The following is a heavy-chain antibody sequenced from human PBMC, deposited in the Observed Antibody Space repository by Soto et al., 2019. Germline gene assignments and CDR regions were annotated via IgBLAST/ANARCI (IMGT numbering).Heavy chain of an antibody. D-gene: IGHD2-21*01. CDR3: GRAID. CDR1: GFSFGTYA. CDR2: ISFDGNNK. J-gene: IGHJ4*02. Sequence: QVQLVESGGGVVQPGRSLRLSCAASGFSFGTYAMHWFRQAPGKGLEWVAVISFDGNNKYYADSVKGRFTISRDNSTNTVFLQMNSLRVEDTAVYYCGRAIDWGQGTLVTVSS. V-gene: IGHV3-30-3*01.